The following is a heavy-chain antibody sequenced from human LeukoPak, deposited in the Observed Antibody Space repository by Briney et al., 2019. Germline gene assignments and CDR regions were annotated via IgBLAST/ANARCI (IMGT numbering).Heavy chain of an antibody. J-gene: IGHJ6*02. Sequence: KPGGSLRLSCAASGFTFSNAWMSWVRQAPGKGLEWVSSISSSSSYIYYADSVKGRFTISRDNAKNSLYLQMNSLRAEDTAVYYCARDRDSSTEIFGGYYYGMDVWGQGTTVTVSS. CDR3: ARDRDSSTEIFGGYYYGMDV. CDR2: ISSSSSYI. D-gene: IGHD3-3*01. CDR1: GFTFSNAW. V-gene: IGHV3-21*01.